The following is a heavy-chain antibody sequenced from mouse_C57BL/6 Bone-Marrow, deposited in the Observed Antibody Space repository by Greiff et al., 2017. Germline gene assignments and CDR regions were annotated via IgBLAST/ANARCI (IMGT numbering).Heavy chain of an antibody. D-gene: IGHD1-1*01. J-gene: IGHJ3*01. CDR3: ANDGSNPLAY. CDR1: VYTFTRYT. V-gene: IGHV1-4*01. CDR2: INPSSGYT. Sequence: QVQLQQSGAELARPGASVKMSCKASVYTFTRYTMHWVHQRPGQGLEWIGYINPSSGYTKYNQKFKDKATLTADKSSSTAYMQLSSLTSEDSAVXYCANDGSNPLAYWGQGTLVTVSA.